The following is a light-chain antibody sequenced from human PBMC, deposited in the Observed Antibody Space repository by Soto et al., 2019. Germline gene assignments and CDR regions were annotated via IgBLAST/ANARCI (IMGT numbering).Light chain of an antibody. CDR3: QQYGTSRT. CDR2: GAS. Sequence: EIVLTQSPGTLSLSPGERATLSCRASHSVNTNYLAWYQQKPGQAPRLLIYGASSRATGIPDRFSGSGSGTVFTLTITRLEPEDFAVYYCQQYGTSRTFGQGTKVEIK. V-gene: IGKV3-20*01. CDR1: HSVNTNY. J-gene: IGKJ1*01.